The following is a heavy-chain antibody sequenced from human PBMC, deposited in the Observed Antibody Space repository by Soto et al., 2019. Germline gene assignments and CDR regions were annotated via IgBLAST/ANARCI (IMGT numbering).Heavy chain of an antibody. D-gene: IGHD1-1*01. Sequence: QVQLVESGGGVVQPGRSLRLSCAASGFTFSSYAMHWVRQAPGKGLEWVAVISYDGSKKYYADSVKGRFTISRDNSKNTLYVQMNSLRAEDTAVYYCASPRLSSDGTTPIDYWGQGTLVTVSS. J-gene: IGHJ4*02. CDR3: ASPRLSSDGTTPIDY. CDR2: ISYDGSKK. CDR1: GFTFSSYA. V-gene: IGHV3-30-3*01.